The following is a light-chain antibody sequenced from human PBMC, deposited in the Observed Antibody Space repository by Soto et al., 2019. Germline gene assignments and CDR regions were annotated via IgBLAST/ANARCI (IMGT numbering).Light chain of an antibody. J-gene: IGKJ1*01. CDR1: QNININ. CDR3: QQYNNWPPWT. Sequence: EIVLTQSPGTLSLSPGERATLSCRASQNININYLAWYQQKPGQAPRLLIYGASIRATGIPDRFSGSGSGTEFTLTISSLQSEDFAVYYCQQYNNWPPWTFGQGTKVDIK. V-gene: IGKV3D-15*01. CDR2: GAS.